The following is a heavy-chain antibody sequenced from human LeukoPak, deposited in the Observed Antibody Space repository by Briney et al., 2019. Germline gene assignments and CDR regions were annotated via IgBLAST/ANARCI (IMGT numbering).Heavy chain of an antibody. J-gene: IGHJ4*02. Sequence: GASVKVSCKASGGTFSSYAISWVRQAPGQGLEWMGRIIPILGTANYAQKFQGRVTITADKSTSTAYMELSSLRSEDTAVYYCATLTDSSYDYWGQGTLVTVSS. CDR3: ATLTDSSYDY. CDR1: GGTFSSYA. CDR2: IIPILGTA. D-gene: IGHD6-6*01. V-gene: IGHV1-69*04.